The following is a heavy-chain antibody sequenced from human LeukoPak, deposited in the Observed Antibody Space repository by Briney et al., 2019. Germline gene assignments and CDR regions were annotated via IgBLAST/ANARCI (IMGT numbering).Heavy chain of an antibody. CDR1: GFTFSSYA. CDR2: ISGSAGST. CDR3: AKTPAGYGMDV. D-gene: IGHD2-15*01. J-gene: IGHJ6*02. V-gene: IGHV3-23*01. Sequence: PGGSLRLSCAASGFTFSSYAMSWVRQAPGKGLEWVSAISGSAGSTYYADSMKGRFTISRDNSKKTLYPQMNSLRAEDTAVYYCAKTPAGYGMDVWGQGTTVTVSS.